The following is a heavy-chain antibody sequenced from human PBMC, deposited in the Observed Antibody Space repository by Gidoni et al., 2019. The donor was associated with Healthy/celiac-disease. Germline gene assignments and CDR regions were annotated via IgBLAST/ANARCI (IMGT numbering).Heavy chain of an antibody. V-gene: IGHV1-2*06. CDR2: INPNSGGT. J-gene: IGHJ4*02. CDR3: ARDLPLYDSSGYYDY. CDR1: VYTFTGYY. Sequence: QVQLVQPGAEVKKPGASVKVSCKASVYTFTGYYMHWVRQAPGQGLEWMGRINPNSGGTNYAQKFQGRVTMTRDTSISTAYMELSRLRSDDTAVYFCARDLPLYDSSGYYDYWGQGTLVTVSS. D-gene: IGHD3-22*01.